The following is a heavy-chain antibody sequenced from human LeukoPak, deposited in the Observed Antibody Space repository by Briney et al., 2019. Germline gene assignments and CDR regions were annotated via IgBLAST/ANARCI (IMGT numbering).Heavy chain of an antibody. CDR2: ISGNGGRT. Sequence: PGGSLRLSCAASGFTFSNYAMAWVRQAPGKGLEWVSAISGNGGRTYSADSVKGRFTISRDNSKNTLYLQMNSLRAEDTAVYYCARGEHSSTTPWGAYYYYGMDVWGQGTTVTVSS. V-gene: IGHV3-23*01. CDR3: ARGEHSSTTPWGAYYYYGMDV. D-gene: IGHD2-2*01. J-gene: IGHJ6*02. CDR1: GFTFSNYA.